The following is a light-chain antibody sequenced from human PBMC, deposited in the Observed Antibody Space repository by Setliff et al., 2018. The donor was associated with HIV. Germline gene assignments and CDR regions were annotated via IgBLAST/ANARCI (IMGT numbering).Light chain of an antibody. V-gene: IGLV1-40*01. Sequence: QSVLTQPPSVSGAPGQRVTISCTGSSSNIGAGYDVHWYQQLPGTAPKVLIYGNNNRPSGVPDRFSGSKSGSSASLVITGLQAEDEAEYFCQSYDSSLSATFVFGNGTKVTVL. CDR2: GNN. CDR1: SSNIGAGYD. CDR3: QSYDSSLSATFV. J-gene: IGLJ1*01.